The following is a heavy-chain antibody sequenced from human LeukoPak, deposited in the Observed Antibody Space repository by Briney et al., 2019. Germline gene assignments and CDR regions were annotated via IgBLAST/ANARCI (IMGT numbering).Heavy chain of an antibody. CDR2: ISVYNDDT. D-gene: IGHD3-10*01. V-gene: IGHV1-18*01. CDR3: ARGFGDLDYYYGMDV. J-gene: IGHJ6*04. Sequence: ASVKVSCKASGYMFINYGIVWVRQAPGQGPEWMGWISVYNDDTYYAQTFQGRVTMTTETLTTTAYMELTSLRSDDTAVYYCARGFGDLDYYYGMDVWGTGTTVTVFS. CDR1: GYMFINYG.